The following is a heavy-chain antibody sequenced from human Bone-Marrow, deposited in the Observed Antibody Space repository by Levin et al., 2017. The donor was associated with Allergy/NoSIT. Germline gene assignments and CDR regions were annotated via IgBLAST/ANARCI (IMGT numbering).Heavy chain of an antibody. V-gene: IGHV3-43*01. CDR2: ISWDGGRI. CDR3: AKGDTDYGLDG. CDR1: GFTFDDYT. Sequence: QAGGSLRLSCAASGFTFDDYTMHWVRQAPGKGLEWVSLISWDGGRISYTDSVKSRFTISRDNSKNSLYLQMDSLRTEDSALYYCAKGDTDYGLDGWGQGTTVTVSS. D-gene: IGHD5-18*01. J-gene: IGHJ6*02.